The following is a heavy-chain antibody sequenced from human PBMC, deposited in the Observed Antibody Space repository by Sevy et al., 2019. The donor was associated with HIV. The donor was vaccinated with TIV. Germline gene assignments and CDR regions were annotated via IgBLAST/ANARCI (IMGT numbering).Heavy chain of an antibody. V-gene: IGHV3-74*01. J-gene: IGHJ4*02. CDR1: GFTFSSYW. CDR2: VNSDGSST. D-gene: IGHD2-15*01. Sequence: GGSLILSCAASGFTFSSYWMHWVRQAPGKGPVWVSVVNSDGSSTNYADSVKGRFTMSRDSAKSTLYLQMNSLRAEDTAVYFCVAANTWQDYWGQGTLVTVSS. CDR3: VAANTWQDY.